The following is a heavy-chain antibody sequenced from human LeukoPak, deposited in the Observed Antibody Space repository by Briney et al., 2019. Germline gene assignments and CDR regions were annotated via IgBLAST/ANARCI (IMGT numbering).Heavy chain of an antibody. J-gene: IGHJ4*02. CDR2: ISGSGGST. D-gene: IGHD6-19*01. V-gene: IGHV3-23*01. CDR1: GFTFSSYA. Sequence: QSGGSLRLSCAASGFTFSSYAMSWVRQAPGKGLEWVSAISGSGGSTYYADSVKGRFTISRDNSKNTLYLQMNSLRAEDTAVYYCAKALLIPFGWYGIDYFDYWGQGTLVTVSS. CDR3: AKALLIPFGWYGIDYFDY.